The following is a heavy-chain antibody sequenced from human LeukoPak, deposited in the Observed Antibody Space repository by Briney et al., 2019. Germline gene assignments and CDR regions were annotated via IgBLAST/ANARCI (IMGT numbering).Heavy chain of an antibody. D-gene: IGHD3-10*01. V-gene: IGHV3-74*01. CDR3: ARVSGLGMNEYYQH. CDR2: INNEGTTI. J-gene: IGHJ1*01. Sequence: GGSLRLSCEASGITFSNYWMHWVRQAPGKGPVWVSRINNEGTTISYADSVKGRFTISRDNAKNTLYLQMNSLRAEDTAVYYCARVSGLGMNEYYQHWGQGTLVTVAS. CDR1: GITFSNYW.